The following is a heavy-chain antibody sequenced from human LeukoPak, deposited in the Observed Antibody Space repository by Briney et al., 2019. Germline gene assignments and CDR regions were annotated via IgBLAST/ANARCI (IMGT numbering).Heavy chain of an antibody. J-gene: IGHJ4*02. Sequence: GGSLRLSCAASGFTFSSYATSWVRQAPGKGLEWVSAISGSGGSTYYADSVKGRFTISRDNSKNTLYLQMNSLRAEDTAVYYCAKERVDWSFGDYFDYWGQGTLVTVSS. CDR1: GFTFSSYA. V-gene: IGHV3-23*01. CDR3: AKERVDWSFGDYFDY. CDR2: ISGSGGST. D-gene: IGHD3-9*01.